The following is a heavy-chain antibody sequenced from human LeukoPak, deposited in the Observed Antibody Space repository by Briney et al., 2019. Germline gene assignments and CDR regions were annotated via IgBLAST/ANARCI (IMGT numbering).Heavy chain of an antibody. CDR3: ARAGHYDFWSGYYSKYYYYGMDV. CDR2: IYYSGST. D-gene: IGHD3-3*01. V-gene: IGHV4-59*01. Sequence: SETLSLTCTVSGGSISSYYWIWIRQPPGKGLEWIGYIYYSGSTNYNPSLKSRVTISVDTSKNQFSLKLSSVTAADTAVYYCARAGHYDFWSGYYSKYYYYGMDVWGQGTTVTVSS. J-gene: IGHJ6*02. CDR1: GGSISSYY.